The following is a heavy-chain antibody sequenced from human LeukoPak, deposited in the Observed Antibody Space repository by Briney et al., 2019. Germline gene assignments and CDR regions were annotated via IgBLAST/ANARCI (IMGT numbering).Heavy chain of an antibody. CDR1: GFIVSSDY. Sequence: PGGSLRLSCAVSGFIVSSDYMSWVRQAPGKGLEWVSVIYSGGNTYYADSVKGRFTISRDDSRNTLYLQMNSLRGDDTAVYYCAKDVGKWESLHFFDYWGQGTLVTVSS. CDR3: AKDVGKWESLHFFDY. D-gene: IGHD1-26*01. J-gene: IGHJ4*02. CDR2: IYSGGNT. V-gene: IGHV3-53*01.